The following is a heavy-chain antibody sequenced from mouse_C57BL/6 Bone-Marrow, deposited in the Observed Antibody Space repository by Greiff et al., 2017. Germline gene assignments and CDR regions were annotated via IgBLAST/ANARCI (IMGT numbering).Heavy chain of an antibody. J-gene: IGHJ3*01. CDR2: MHPNGGSP. CDR3: ASTGP. CDR1: GYTFTNYW. D-gene: IGHD1-1*01. Sequence: VQLQQPGAELVKPGASVKLSCKASGYTFTNYWMHWVKQRPGQGLEWIGMMHPNGGSPDYNEKFKSEATLSVDKSSRTAYMELSSLTSEDTAIYYCASTGPWGQGTLVTVSA. V-gene: IGHV1-64*01.